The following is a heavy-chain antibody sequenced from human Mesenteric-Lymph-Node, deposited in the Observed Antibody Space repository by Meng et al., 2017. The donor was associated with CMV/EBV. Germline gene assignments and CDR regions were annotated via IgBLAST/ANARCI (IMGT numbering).Heavy chain of an antibody. D-gene: IGHD1-26*01. J-gene: IGHJ5*01. V-gene: IGHV3-20*03. CDR3: AKDGVGATPRNWFDS. Sequence: SGFIFDDYVMSWVRQGPGKGLEWISGIKWNGETTGYAESVKGRFIISRDNTKNSLYLQMNNLRVEDTAIYYCAKDGVGATPRNWFDSWGQGTLVTVSS. CDR1: GFIFDDYV. CDR2: IKWNGETT.